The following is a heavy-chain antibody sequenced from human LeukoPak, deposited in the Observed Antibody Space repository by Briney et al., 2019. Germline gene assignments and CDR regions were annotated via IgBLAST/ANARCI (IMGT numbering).Heavy chain of an antibody. Sequence: PGGSLRLPCAASGFTFSTYGMHWVRQAPGKGLEWVAVIWYDGSNKYYADSVKGRFTISRDNSKNTLYLQMNSLRAEDTAVYYCAKDSGFIMVRGVYFDYWGQGTLVTVSS. D-gene: IGHD3-10*01. CDR2: IWYDGSNK. CDR1: GFTFSTYG. CDR3: AKDSGFIMVRGVYFDY. J-gene: IGHJ4*02. V-gene: IGHV3-33*06.